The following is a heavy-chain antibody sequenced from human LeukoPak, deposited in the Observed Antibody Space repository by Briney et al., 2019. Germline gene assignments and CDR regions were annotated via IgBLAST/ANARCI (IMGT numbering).Heavy chain of an antibody. CDR2: IYHSGST. J-gene: IGHJ4*02. CDR3: ARLMPRNFDY. CDR1: GCSISSGYY. V-gene: IGHV4-38-2*01. D-gene: IGHD2-8*01. Sequence: SETLSLTCAVSGCSISSGYYWGWIRQPPGKGLEWIGSIYHSGSTYYNPSLKSRVTISVDTSKNQFSLKLSSVTAADTAVYYCARLMPRNFDYWGQGTLVTVSS.